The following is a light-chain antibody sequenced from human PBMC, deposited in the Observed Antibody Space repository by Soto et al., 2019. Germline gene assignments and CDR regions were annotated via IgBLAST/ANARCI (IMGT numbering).Light chain of an antibody. Sequence: EIVLTQSPGTLSLSPGERATLSCRASQSVSSSYLAWYQQKPGQAPRLLIYGASSRATGIPDRFSGSGSGTDFTLTISRLAPEDFAVYYCQQLGSSPWTFGQGTKVEIK. V-gene: IGKV3-20*01. CDR1: QSVSSSY. CDR3: QQLGSSPWT. J-gene: IGKJ1*01. CDR2: GAS.